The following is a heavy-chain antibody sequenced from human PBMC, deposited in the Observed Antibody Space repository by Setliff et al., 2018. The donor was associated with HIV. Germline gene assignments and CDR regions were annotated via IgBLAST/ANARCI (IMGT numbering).Heavy chain of an antibody. D-gene: IGHD3-3*01. V-gene: IGHV3-7*03. CDR3: ARDIITTFGVFTTSVGGWNY. CDR2: IKEDGSEK. Sequence: GGSLRLSRAASGFTFNRYWMSWVRQAPGKGLEWVANIKEDGSEKYYVDSVKGRFIISRDNAENSLDLQMNSLRAEDTAMYYCARDIITTFGVFTTSVGGWNYWGQGTLVTVSS. CDR1: GFTFNRYW. J-gene: IGHJ4*02.